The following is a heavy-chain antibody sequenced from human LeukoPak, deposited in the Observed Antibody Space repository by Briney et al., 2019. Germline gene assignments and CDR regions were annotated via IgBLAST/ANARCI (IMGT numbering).Heavy chain of an antibody. CDR3: ARLTSYGNVYYFDY. Sequence: SVKVSCKASGGTFSSYAISWVRQAPGQGLEWMGGINPIFGTANYAQKFQGRVTITTDESTSTAYMELSSLRSEDTAVYYCARLTSYGNVYYFDYWGQGTLVTVSS. CDR1: GGTFSSYA. CDR2: INPIFGTA. D-gene: IGHD1-1*01. V-gene: IGHV1-69*05. J-gene: IGHJ4*02.